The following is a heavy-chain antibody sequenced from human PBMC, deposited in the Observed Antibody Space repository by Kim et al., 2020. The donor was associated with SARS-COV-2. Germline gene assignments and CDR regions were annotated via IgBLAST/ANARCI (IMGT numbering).Heavy chain of an antibody. D-gene: IGHD3-9*01. Sequence: QGRVTITADESTSTAYMELSSLRSEDTAVYYCARGRMHYDILTGYYPFDYWGQGTLVTVSS. CDR3: ARGRMHYDILTGYYPFDY. V-gene: IGHV1-69*01. J-gene: IGHJ4*02.